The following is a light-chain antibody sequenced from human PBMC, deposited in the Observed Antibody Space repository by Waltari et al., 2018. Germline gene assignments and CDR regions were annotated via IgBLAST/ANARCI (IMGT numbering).Light chain of an antibody. Sequence: EIVLTQSPDFPSVTPKEKVTITCRASQSIGSNLHWYQPKPDQSPKLLIKYASQSISGVPSRVTGSGSGTDFTLTINSLEAEDGAAYYCHQSSSLPWTFGQGTKVEIK. V-gene: IGKV6D-21*02. CDR3: HQSSSLPWT. J-gene: IGKJ1*01. CDR1: QSIGSN. CDR2: YAS.